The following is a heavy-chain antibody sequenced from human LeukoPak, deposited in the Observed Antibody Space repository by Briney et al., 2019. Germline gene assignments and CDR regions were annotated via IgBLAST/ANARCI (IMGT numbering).Heavy chain of an antibody. V-gene: IGHV3-9*01. J-gene: IGHJ4*02. Sequence: GGSLRLSCAASGFTFDDYAMHWVRQAPGKGLGWVSGISWNSGSIGYADSVKGRFTISRDNAKNSLYLQMNSLRAEDTALYYCAKALCGGGSCYYFDYWGQGTLVTVSA. CDR1: GFTFDDYA. D-gene: IGHD2-15*01. CDR2: ISWNSGSI. CDR3: AKALCGGGSCYYFDY.